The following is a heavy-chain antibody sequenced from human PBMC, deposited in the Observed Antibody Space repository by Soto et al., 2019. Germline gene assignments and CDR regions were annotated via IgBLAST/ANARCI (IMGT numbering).Heavy chain of an antibody. CDR2: IYYSGST. CDR1: GGSISSYY. Sequence: SETLSLTCTVSGGSISSYYWSWIRQPPGKGLEWIGYIYYSGSTNYNPSLKSRVTISVDTSKNQFSLKLSSVTAADTAVYYCARHPSDFWFDPWTQGTLVTVSS. V-gene: IGHV4-59*01. CDR3: ARHPSDFWFDP. D-gene: IGHD2-21*02. J-gene: IGHJ5*02.